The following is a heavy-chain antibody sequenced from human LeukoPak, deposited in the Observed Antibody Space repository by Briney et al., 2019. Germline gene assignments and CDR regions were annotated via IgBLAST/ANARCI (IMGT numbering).Heavy chain of an antibody. CDR2: ISAYNGNT. V-gene: IGHV1-18*04. Sequence: ASVKVSCKASGYTFTSYGISWVRQAPGQGLEWMGWISAYNGNTNYAQKLQGRVTMTTDTSTSTAYMELRSLISDDTAVYYCARDLYAGGAFDIWGQGTMVTVSS. D-gene: IGHD2-8*01. CDR1: GYTFTSYG. J-gene: IGHJ3*02. CDR3: ARDLYAGGAFDI.